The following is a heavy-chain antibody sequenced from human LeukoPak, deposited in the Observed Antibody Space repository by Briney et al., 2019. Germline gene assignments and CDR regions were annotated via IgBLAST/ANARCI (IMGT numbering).Heavy chain of an antibody. D-gene: IGHD3-3*01. CDR2: ISGSGDST. CDR3: AKEGDFWSGPFDY. CDR1: GFTFRSYA. V-gene: IGHV3-23*01. J-gene: IGHJ4*02. Sequence: GGSLRLSRAASGFTFRSYAMSWVRQVPGKGLEWVSAISGSGDSTYYADSVKGRFTISRDNSKNTLYLQMTSLRAEDTAVYYCAKEGDFWSGPFDYWGQGTLVTVSA.